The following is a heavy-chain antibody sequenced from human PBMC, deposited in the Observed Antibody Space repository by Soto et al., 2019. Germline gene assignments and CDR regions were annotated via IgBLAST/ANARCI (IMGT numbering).Heavy chain of an antibody. V-gene: IGHV3-33*01. J-gene: IGHJ4*02. CDR1: GFTFSSYG. D-gene: IGHD4-17*01. CDR2: IWYDGSNK. Sequence: PGGSLRLSCAASGFTFSSYGMHWVRQAPGKGLEWVAVIWYDGSNKYYADSVKGRFTISRDNSKNTLYLQMNSLRAEDTAVYYCARVRDGDFNFDYWGQGTLVTVSS. CDR3: ARVRDGDFNFDY.